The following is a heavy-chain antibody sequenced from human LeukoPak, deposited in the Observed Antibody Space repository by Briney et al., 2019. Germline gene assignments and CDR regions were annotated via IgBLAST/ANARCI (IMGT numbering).Heavy chain of an antibody. J-gene: IGHJ4*02. V-gene: IGHV4-59*01. CDR1: GGXISPYY. Sequence: SETLSLTCTVSGGXISPYYWSWVREPPGKGLEWIGNIYYSGSTDSNPSLKSRVTFSVDTSKNQFSLKLSSVTAADTAMYYCARGQRGLPYWGQGTLVTVS. CDR2: IYYSGST. D-gene: IGHD3/OR15-3a*01. CDR3: ARGQRGLPY.